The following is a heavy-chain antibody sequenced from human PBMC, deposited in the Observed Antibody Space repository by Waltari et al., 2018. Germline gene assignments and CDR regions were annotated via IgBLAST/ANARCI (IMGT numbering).Heavy chain of an antibody. V-gene: IGHV4-38-2*01. J-gene: IGHJ5*02. CDR1: GYAINIGFY. CDR2: IYHDGTT. D-gene: IGHD2-8*02. Sequence: QVQLQESGPRLVKPSEPLSLTCDVSGYAINIGFYWGWFRQAPEKGLEWIATIYHDGTTFYNPSLTSRVTTSMDTSKNQISLKLKSVTAADTAVYYCTRQTLGYCTSAACRRLEAWGQGTLVTVSS. CDR3: TRQTLGYCTSAACRRLEA.